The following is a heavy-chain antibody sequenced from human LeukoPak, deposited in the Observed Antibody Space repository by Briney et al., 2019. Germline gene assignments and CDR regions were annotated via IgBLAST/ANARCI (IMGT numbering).Heavy chain of an antibody. D-gene: IGHD4-17*01. CDR3: AKGRGTTVTSAANY. J-gene: IGHJ4*02. V-gene: IGHV3-23*01. CDR2: ISGSGGST. Sequence: GGSLRLSCAASGFTFSSHAMSWVRQAPGKGLEWASSISGSGGSTYYADSVKDRFTISRDNSKNTLSLQMNSLRAEDTAVYYCAKGRGTTVTSAANYWGQGTLVTVSS. CDR1: GFTFSSHA.